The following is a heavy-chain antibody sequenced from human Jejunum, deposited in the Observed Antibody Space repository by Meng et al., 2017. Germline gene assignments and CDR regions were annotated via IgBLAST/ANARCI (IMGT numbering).Heavy chain of an antibody. V-gene: IGHV4-61*03. CDR2: ISDSGTT. CDR3: ARDSETYPTYFDY. D-gene: IGHD5-24*01. J-gene: IGHJ4*02. Sequence: QVQLQEPGPGLVRPSETPSLTCTVSGGSVSSGFYYWSWIRQPPGKGLEWIGYISDSGTTNYNPSLKSRVTMSVDTSKNHFSLKLTSVTAADTAVYFCARDSETYPTYFDYWGQGTLVTVSS. CDR1: GGSVSSGFYY.